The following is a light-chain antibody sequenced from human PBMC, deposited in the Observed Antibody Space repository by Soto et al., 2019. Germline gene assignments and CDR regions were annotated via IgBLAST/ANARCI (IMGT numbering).Light chain of an antibody. J-gene: IGKJ1*01. CDR1: QTVSSSY. V-gene: IGKV3-20*01. CDR2: GAS. Sequence: EIVLTQSPGTLSLSPGERATLSCSASQTVSSSYLVWYQQKPGQAPRLLIYGASCRAAGIPDRFRGSGFGTEVTLPISRLEPEDSAVYYCQQYGGSPPWTFGQGTKVQVK. CDR3: QQYGGSPPWT.